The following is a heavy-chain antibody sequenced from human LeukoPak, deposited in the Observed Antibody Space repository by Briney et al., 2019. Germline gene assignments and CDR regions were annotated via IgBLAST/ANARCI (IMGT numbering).Heavy chain of an antibody. J-gene: IGHJ5*02. V-gene: IGHV1-69*04. CDR1: GGTFSSYA. CDR3: ARSIPPNVGYCSGGSCYSYWFDP. Sequence: GASVKVSCKASGGTFSSYAISWVRQAPGQGLEWMGRIIPILGIANYAQKFQGRVTITADKSTSTAYMELSSLRSEDTAVYYCARSIPPNVGYCSGGSCYSYWFDPWGRGTLVTASS. CDR2: IIPILGIA. D-gene: IGHD2-15*01.